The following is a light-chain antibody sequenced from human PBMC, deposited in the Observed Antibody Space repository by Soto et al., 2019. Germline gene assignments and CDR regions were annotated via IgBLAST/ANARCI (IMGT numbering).Light chain of an antibody. J-gene: IGKJ1*01. V-gene: IGKV1-5*01. Sequence: DIQMTQSPSTLSASVGDRVTITCRASQSISDWLAWFQLKPGKAPKLLIYDASSLESGVPSRFSGSGSGTEFTLTISSLQPDDFATYYCQHYNSYSEALGQGTKVDIK. CDR3: QHYNSYSEA. CDR1: QSISDW. CDR2: DAS.